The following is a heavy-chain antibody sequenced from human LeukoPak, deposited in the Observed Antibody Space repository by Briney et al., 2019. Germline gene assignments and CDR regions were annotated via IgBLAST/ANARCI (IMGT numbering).Heavy chain of an antibody. D-gene: IGHD1-26*01. CDR2: IYFSGIT. CDR3: TRDATIVGATRGNAFDI. V-gene: IGHV4-39*07. CDR1: GGSISSSSYY. J-gene: IGHJ3*02. Sequence: SETLSLTCTVSGGSISSSSYYWGWLRQPPGKGLEWIGSIYFSGITSYNPSRKSRATISVDTSKNQFSLQLNSVTPEDTAVYYCTRDATIVGATRGNAFDIWGQETMVSVSP.